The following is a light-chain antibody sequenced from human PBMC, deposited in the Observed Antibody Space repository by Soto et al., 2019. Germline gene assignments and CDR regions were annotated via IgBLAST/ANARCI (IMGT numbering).Light chain of an antibody. CDR1: QTIKTRS. CDR2: AAS. J-gene: IGKJ5*01. V-gene: IGKV1-9*01. Sequence: HCPATLCVSTWERATLSWRASQTIKTRSLAWYQQKPGEAPKLLISAASTLQSGVPPRFSGSGSGTEFTLTISSLQPEDFARYYCQKLNTYPLTFGQGTRLEI. CDR3: QKLNTYPLT.